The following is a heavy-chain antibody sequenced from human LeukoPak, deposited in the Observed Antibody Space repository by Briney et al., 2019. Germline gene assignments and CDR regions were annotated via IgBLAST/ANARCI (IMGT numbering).Heavy chain of an antibody. D-gene: IGHD3-10*01. CDR3: ARDGFIRVTMVRGVIIGPLDY. CDR1: GFTFSSYG. Sequence: QSGGSLRLSCAASGFTFSSYGMHWVRQAPGKGLEWVAVIWYDGSNKYYADSVKGRFTISRDNSKNTLYLQMNSLRAEDTAVYYCARDGFIRVTMVRGVIIGPLDYWGQGTLVTVSS. CDR2: IWYDGSNK. V-gene: IGHV3-33*01. J-gene: IGHJ4*02.